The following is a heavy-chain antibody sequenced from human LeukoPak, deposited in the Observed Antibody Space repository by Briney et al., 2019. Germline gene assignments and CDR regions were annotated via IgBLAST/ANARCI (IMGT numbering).Heavy chain of an antibody. CDR2: ISYDGSNK. D-gene: IGHD4-17*01. CDR1: GFTFSSYG. J-gene: IGHJ4*02. Sequence: PGRSLRLSCAASGFTFSSYGMHWVRQAPGKGLEWVAVISYDGSNKYYADSVKGRFTISRDNSKNTLYLQMNSLRAEDTAVYYCARRPLYGAPLDYWGQGTLVTVSS. CDR3: ARRPLYGAPLDY. V-gene: IGHV3-30*03.